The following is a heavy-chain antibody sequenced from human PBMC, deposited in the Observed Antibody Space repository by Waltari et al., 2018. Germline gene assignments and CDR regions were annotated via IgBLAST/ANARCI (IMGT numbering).Heavy chain of an antibody. CDR3: TTEGGRTWPMY. V-gene: IGHV3-15*01. CDR2: CKSKAEGGTK. CDR1: GFTFANAW. J-gene: IGHJ4*02. Sequence: EVQLVESGGGLVKPGDSLRLSCVASGFTFANAWINWVRQAPGRGREWVGRCKSKAEGGTKDYAAPVKGRFAISRDDSKDTAYLQMNSLKTDDTAMYFCTTEGGRTWPMYWGQGTLVTVSS. D-gene: IGHD2-2*01.